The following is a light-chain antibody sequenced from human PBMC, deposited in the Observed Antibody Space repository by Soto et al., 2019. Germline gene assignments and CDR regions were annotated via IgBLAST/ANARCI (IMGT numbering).Light chain of an antibody. V-gene: IGKV1-9*01. J-gene: IGKJ5*01. CDR1: QAISSY. CDR3: QQLNSFPIT. CDR2: AAS. Sequence: DIKLTPAPSFLSASAGARVSITCRASQAISSYLAWYQQTPGRAPKLLIYAASTLQSGVPSRFSGSGSGTEFTLTITSLQPEDFATYYCQQLNSFPITFGQGTRLEIK.